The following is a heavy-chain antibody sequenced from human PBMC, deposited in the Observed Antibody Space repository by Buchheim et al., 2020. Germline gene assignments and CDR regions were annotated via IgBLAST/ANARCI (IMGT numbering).Heavy chain of an antibody. V-gene: IGHV4-59*06. CDR3: ARICGGDCYPTPLFDY. D-gene: IGHD2-21*02. CDR1: GGSISTYF. J-gene: IGHJ4*02. Sequence: QVQLQESGPGLVKPSETLSLTCTVSGGSISTYFWTWIRQPPGKGLEWIGYIYYSGSTYYNPSLKSRVTISVDTSKNQFSLKLSSVTAADTAVYYCARICGGDCYPTPLFDYWGQGTL. CDR2: IYYSGST.